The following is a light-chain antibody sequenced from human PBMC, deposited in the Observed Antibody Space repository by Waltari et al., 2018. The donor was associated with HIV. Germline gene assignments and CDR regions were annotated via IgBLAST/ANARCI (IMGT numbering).Light chain of an antibody. CDR3: CSYAGSFVV. CDR2: EGS. V-gene: IGLV2-23*01. Sequence: QSALTQPASVSGSPGQSITIYCTGTSSDVGSYNLVSWYQRYPGQAPKLMIYEGSKRPSGVSNRFSGSKSGNTASLTISGLQTKDYADYYCCSYAGSFVVFGGGTKLTVL. J-gene: IGLJ2*01. CDR1: SSDVGSYNL.